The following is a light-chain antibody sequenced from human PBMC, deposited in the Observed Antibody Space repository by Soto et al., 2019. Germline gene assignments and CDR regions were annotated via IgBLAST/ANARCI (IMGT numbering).Light chain of an antibody. CDR2: AAS. Sequence: AIRMTQSPSSLSASTGARVPITCRASQGISSYLAWYQQKPGKAPKLLIYAASTLQSGVPSRFSGSGSGTDFTLTISCLQSEDGATYYGQQYYSYPRTFGQGTKVDIK. CDR3: QQYYSYPRT. J-gene: IGKJ1*01. V-gene: IGKV1-8*01. CDR1: QGISSY.